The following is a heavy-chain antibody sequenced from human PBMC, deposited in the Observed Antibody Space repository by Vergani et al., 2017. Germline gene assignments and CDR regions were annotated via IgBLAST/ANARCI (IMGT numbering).Heavy chain of an antibody. V-gene: IGHV3-21*01. D-gene: IGHD3-3*01. CDR1: GFTFSSYS. Sequence: EVQLVESGGGLVKPGGSLRLSCAASGFTFSSYSMNWVRQAPGKGLEWVSSISSSSSYIYYADSVKGRFTISRDNAKNSLYLQMNSLRAEDTAVYYCVGYYDFWSGYNNWFDPWGQGTLVTVSS. J-gene: IGHJ5*02. CDR2: ISSSSSYI. CDR3: VGYYDFWSGYNNWFDP.